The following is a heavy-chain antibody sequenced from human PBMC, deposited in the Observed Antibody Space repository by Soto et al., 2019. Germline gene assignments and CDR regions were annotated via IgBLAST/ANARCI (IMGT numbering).Heavy chain of an antibody. CDR2: IY. J-gene: IGHJ4*02. D-gene: IGHD7-27*01. CDR1: GFTVSRNY. Sequence: GGSLRLSCAASGFTVSRNYMTWVRRAPGKGLEWVSIIYVDSVKGRFTISRDNTKNSLYLQMNSLRAEDTALYYCARESNAHFDYWGQGTMVTVSS. CDR3: ARESNAHFDY. V-gene: IGHV3-53*01.